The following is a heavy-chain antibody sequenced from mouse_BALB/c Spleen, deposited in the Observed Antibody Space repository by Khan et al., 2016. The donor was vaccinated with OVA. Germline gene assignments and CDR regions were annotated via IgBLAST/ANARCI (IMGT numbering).Heavy chain of an antibody. CDR1: GFIFSSYG. Sequence: EVELVESGGDLVKPGGSLKLSCAASGFIFSSYGMSWVRQTPDKRLEWVATISSGGTYTYYPASVKGRFTISRDTAKTTLSWQWSSLKSEDTAMYYCTRFITTTTGDNYAMDYWGQGTSVTVSS. CDR3: TRFITTTTGDNYAMDY. CDR2: ISSGGTYT. J-gene: IGHJ4*01. V-gene: IGHV5-6*01. D-gene: IGHD1-2*01.